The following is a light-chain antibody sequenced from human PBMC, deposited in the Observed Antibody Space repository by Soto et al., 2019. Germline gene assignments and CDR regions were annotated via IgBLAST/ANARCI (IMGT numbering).Light chain of an antibody. Sequence: EIVFTQSPGTLSLSPGERATLSCRASQSVSSSYLAWYQQKPGQAPRLIIYGASSRETGIPDRFSGSGAGTECTLTISRLEPEDFAVYYCQQYGSSTITFGQGTRLEIK. V-gene: IGKV3-20*01. CDR1: QSVSSSY. CDR2: GAS. CDR3: QQYGSSTIT. J-gene: IGKJ5*01.